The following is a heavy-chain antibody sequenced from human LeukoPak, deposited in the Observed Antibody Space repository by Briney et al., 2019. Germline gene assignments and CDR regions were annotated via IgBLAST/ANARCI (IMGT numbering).Heavy chain of an antibody. V-gene: IGHV4-59*01. D-gene: IGHD2/OR15-2a*01. CDR3: ARSMRGQIYYFDY. CDR2: IYYSGSS. Sequence: SETLSLTCTVSGDSISSYYWSWIRQPPGKGLEWIGYIYYSGSSNYNPSLKSRVTISVDKNQFSLKLSSVTAADTAVYYCARSMRGQIYYFDYWGQGTLVTVSS. J-gene: IGHJ4*02. CDR1: GDSISSYY.